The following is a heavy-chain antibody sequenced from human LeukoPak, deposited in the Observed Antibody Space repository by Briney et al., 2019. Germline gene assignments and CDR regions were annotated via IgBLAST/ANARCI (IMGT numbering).Heavy chain of an antibody. J-gene: IGHJ5*02. Sequence: SETLSLTCAVSGGSISSYYWSWIRQPPGKGLEWIGYIYYSGSTNYNPSLKGRVTISVDTSKNQFSLKLSSVTAADTAVYYCARHGRRWGWFDPWGQGTLVTVSS. CDR1: GGSISSYY. D-gene: IGHD1-26*01. CDR2: IYYSGST. CDR3: ARHGRRWGWFDP. V-gene: IGHV4-59*08.